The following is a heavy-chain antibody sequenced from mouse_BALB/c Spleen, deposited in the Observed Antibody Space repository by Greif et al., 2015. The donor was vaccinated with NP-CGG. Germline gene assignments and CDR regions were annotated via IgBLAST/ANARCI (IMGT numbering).Heavy chain of an antibody. Sequence: QVQLQQSGAELVKPGASVKLSCKASGYTFTSYYMYWVKQRPGQGLEWIGEINPSNGGTNFNEKFKSKATLTVDKSSSTAYMQLSSLTSEDSAVYYCTRDIYYGYDVGWFAYWGQGTLVTVSA. V-gene: IGHV1S81*02. CDR2: INPSNGGT. D-gene: IGHD2-2*01. J-gene: IGHJ3*01. CDR1: GYTFTSYY. CDR3: TRDIYYGYDVGWFAY.